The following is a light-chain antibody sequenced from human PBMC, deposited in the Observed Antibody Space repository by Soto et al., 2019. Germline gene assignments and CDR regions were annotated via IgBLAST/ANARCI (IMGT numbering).Light chain of an antibody. J-gene: IGKJ5*01. CDR3: WQYGTSEII. CDR1: QSLANSF. V-gene: IGKV3-20*01. CDR2: DTS. Sequence: ELVLTQSPGDLALSAGERATLSCRASQSLANSFVAWYQQKPGQAPRLLIYDTSSRASGIPDRFSGSGSGTDLTLTISRLETEDFAVFYCWQYGTSEIIFGQGTRLEIK.